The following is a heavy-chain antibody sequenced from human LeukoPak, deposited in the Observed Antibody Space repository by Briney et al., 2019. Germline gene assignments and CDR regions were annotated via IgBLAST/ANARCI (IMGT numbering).Heavy chain of an antibody. Sequence: SETLSLTCTVSGASVTSGAYHWSWIRQSPGKGLEWIGHSENNKNSPSLNSRVTISVDSSKNQFSLRLSSVTAADTAVYFCATYHAGRGGSGYWGQGILVTVSS. CDR3: ATYHAGRGGSGY. J-gene: IGHJ4*02. CDR1: GASVTSGAYH. D-gene: IGHD2-8*01. CDR2: SENN. V-gene: IGHV4-30-4*01.